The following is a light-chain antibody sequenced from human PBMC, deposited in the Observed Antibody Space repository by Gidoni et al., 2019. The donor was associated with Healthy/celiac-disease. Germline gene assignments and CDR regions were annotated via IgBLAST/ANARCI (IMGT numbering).Light chain of an antibody. CDR3: QQYYSTLF. V-gene: IGKV1-NL1*01. Sequence: DIQMTQSPSSLSASVGDRVTITCRVSQGISNSLAWYQQKPGKAPKLLLYAASRLESGVPSRFSGSGSGTDYTLTISSLQPEDFATYYCQQYYSTLFFGQGTKLEIK. J-gene: IGKJ2*01. CDR1: QGISNS. CDR2: AAS.